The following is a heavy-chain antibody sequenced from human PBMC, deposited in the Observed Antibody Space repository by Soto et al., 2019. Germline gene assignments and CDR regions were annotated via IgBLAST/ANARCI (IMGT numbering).Heavy chain of an antibody. CDR3: ARLKPLYYYDSSGYYGAFDP. J-gene: IGHJ5*02. CDR1: GGSISSSSYY. Sequence: QLQLQESGPGLVKPSETLSLTCTVSGGSISSSSYYWGWIRQPPGKGLEWIGSIYYSGSTYYNPSVKSRVTISVDTSKNQFSLKLSSVTAADTAVYYCARLKPLYYYDSSGYYGAFDPWGQGTLVTVSS. CDR2: IYYSGST. V-gene: IGHV4-39*01. D-gene: IGHD3-22*01.